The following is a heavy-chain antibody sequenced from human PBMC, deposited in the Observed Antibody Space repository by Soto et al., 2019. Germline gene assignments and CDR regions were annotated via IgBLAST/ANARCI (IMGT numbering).Heavy chain of an antibody. CDR1: GFTFSSYS. D-gene: IGHD3-10*01. J-gene: IGHJ4*02. CDR2: ISSSSSYI. CDR3: ARETYYYGSGHLGY. V-gene: IGHV3-21*01. Sequence: EVQLVESGGGLVKPGGSLRLSCAASGFTFSSYSMNWVRQAPGKGLEWVSSISSSSSYIYYADSVKGRFTISRDNAKNSLYMQMNSLRAEDTAVYYCARETYYYGSGHLGYWGQGTLVTVSS.